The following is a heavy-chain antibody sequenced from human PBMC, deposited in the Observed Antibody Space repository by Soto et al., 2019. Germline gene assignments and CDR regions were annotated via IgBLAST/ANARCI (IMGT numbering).Heavy chain of an antibody. V-gene: IGHV3-33*01. D-gene: IGHD4-4*01. CDR2: IWYDGSNK. Sequence: GGSLRLSCAASGFTFSSYGMHWVRQAPGKGLEWVAVIWYDGSNKYYADSVKGRFTISRDNSKNTLYLQMNSLRAEDTAVYYFARQQYSNYGVVDPWGQGTLVTVSS. J-gene: IGHJ5*02. CDR1: GFTFSSYG. CDR3: ARQQYSNYGVVDP.